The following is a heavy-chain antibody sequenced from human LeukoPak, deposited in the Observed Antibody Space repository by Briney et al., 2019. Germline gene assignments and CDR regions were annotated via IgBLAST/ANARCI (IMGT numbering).Heavy chain of an antibody. Sequence: SETLSLTCAVYGGSFSGYYWIGIRQPPGKGLEWIGEINHSGSTNYNPSLKSRVTISVDTSRNQFSLKLSSVTAADTAVYYCARGRSTGWAMTVAPRGKYFDYWGQGTLVSVSS. V-gene: IGHV4-34*01. CDR2: INHSGST. CDR1: GGSFSGYY. J-gene: IGHJ4*02. CDR3: ARGRSTGWAMTVAPRGKYFDY. D-gene: IGHD3-22*01.